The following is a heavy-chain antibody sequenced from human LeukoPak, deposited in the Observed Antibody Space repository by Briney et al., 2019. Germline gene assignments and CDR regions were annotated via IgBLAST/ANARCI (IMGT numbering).Heavy chain of an antibody. D-gene: IGHD6-19*01. CDR1: GGSISSYY. CDR3: ARLSSGRLERDAFDV. CDR2: IYTSGST. V-gene: IGHV4-4*07. J-gene: IGHJ3*01. Sequence: SETLSLTCTVSGGSISSYYWSWIRQPAGKGLEWIGRIYTSGSTNYNPSLKSRVTISVDTSKNQFSLKLSSVTAADTAIYYCARLSSGRLERDAFDVWGQGTLVTVSS.